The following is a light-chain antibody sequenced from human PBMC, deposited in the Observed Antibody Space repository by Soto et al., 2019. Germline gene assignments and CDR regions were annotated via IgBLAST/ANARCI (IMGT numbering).Light chain of an antibody. J-gene: IGKJ3*01. Sequence: EIVLTQSPGTLSLSPGERATLSCRASQSVSSSYLAWYQQKPGQAPRLLIYGASSRATGIPDRFRGSGSGTDFPLTISSVEPEDFAVYYCQQYGSSPFTFDPGTKVDIK. CDR2: GAS. CDR1: QSVSSSY. CDR3: QQYGSSPFT. V-gene: IGKV3-20*01.